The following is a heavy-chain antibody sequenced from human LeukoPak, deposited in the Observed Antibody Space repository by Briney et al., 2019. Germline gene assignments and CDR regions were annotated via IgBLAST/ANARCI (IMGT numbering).Heavy chain of an antibody. CDR3: ARDPYGYSYGIYYYYMDV. CDR1: GFTFSSYS. Sequence: PGGYLRLSCAASGFTFSSYSMNWVRQAPGKGLEWVSSISSSSSYIYYADSVKGRFTISRDNAKNSLYLQMNSLRAEDTAVYYCARDPYGYSYGIYYYYMDVWGKGTTVTVSS. J-gene: IGHJ6*03. D-gene: IGHD5-18*01. CDR2: ISSSSSYI. V-gene: IGHV3-21*01.